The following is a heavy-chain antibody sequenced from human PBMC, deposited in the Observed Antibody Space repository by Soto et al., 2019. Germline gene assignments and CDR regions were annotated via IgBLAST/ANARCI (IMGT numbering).Heavy chain of an antibody. D-gene: IGHD2-8*01. V-gene: IGHV4-30-4*01. CDR3: PSSGYCTNGVCYTLFDP. CDR2: IYYSGST. J-gene: IGHJ5*02. CDR1: GGSISSGDYD. Sequence: SETLCLTCTVSGGSISSGDYDWSWIRQAPGKGLEWIGYIYYSGSTYSTPSLKSRVTISVDTSQNQFSLKLSSVTAADTAVYYFPSSGYCTNGVCYTLFDPWGQRTLVTVSS.